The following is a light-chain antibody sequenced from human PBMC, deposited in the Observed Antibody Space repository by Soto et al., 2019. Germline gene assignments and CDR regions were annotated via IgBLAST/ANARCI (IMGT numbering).Light chain of an antibody. CDR2: DVS. Sequence: QSVLTQPASVSGSPGQAITISCSGTSSDVGAFNYVSWYQQHPGKAPKLMIYDVSNRPSGVSNRFSGSKSGNTASLTISGLRADDEADYYCNSYTSNNTYVFGTGTNLTVL. V-gene: IGLV2-14*03. CDR3: NSYTSNNTYV. J-gene: IGLJ1*01. CDR1: SSDVGAFNY.